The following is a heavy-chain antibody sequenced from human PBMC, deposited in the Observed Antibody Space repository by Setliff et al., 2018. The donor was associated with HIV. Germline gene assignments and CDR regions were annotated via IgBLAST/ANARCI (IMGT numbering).Heavy chain of an antibody. CDR1: GDAFSNYA. CDR2: IIPIIGTT. Sequence: SVKASCKASGDAFSNYAFIWVRQAPGQGLEWIGGIIPIIGTTNYAQKFQGRVTMTEDTSTGTGYMELSGLRSGDTAVYYCAIDVTGGWLRPMPDYWGQGALVTVSS. CDR3: AIDVTGGWLRPMPDY. J-gene: IGHJ4*02. V-gene: IGHV1-69*06. D-gene: IGHD2-2*01.